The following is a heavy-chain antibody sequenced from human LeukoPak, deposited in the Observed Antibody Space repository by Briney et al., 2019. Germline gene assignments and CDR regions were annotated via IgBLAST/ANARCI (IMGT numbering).Heavy chain of an antibody. V-gene: IGHV3-7*01. D-gene: IGHD5-18*01. CDR2: IKQDGSEK. CDR1: GFTFSSYW. CDR3: ARGSLSGYSYGYLLGFDP. Sequence: GGSLRLSCAASGFTFSSYWMGWVRQAPGKGLEWVANIKQDGSEKYYVDSVKGRFTISRDNAKNSLYLQMNSLRAEDTAVYYCARGSLSGYSYGYLLGFDPWGQGTLVTVSS. J-gene: IGHJ5*02.